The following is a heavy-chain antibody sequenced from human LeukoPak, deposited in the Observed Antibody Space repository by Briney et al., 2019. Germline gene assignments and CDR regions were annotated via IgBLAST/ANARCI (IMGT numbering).Heavy chain of an antibody. CDR3: AKGVIHYYDSSGYPDY. V-gene: IGHV3-23*01. D-gene: IGHD3-22*01. J-gene: IGHJ4*02. Sequence: PGGSLRLSCAASGFTFSSYAMSWVRHAPGKGLEWVSAISGSGGSTYYADSVKGRFTISRDNSKNTLYLQMNSLRAEDTAVYYCAKGVIHYYDSSGYPDYWGQGTLVTVSS. CDR1: GFTFSSYA. CDR2: ISGSGGST.